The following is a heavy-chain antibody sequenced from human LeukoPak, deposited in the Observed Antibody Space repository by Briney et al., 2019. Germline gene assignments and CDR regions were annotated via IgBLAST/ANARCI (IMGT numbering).Heavy chain of an antibody. D-gene: IGHD1-7*01. V-gene: IGHV1-69*13. Sequence: PKASVKVSCKASGGTFSSYAISWVRQAPGQGLEWMGGIIPIFGTANYAQKFQGRVTITADESTSTAYMELSSLRSEDTAVYYCARDLPLNVTGTTRWLLSGHDAFDIWGQGTMVTVSS. CDR2: IIPIFGTA. J-gene: IGHJ3*02. CDR1: GGTFSSYA. CDR3: ARDLPLNVTGTTRWLLSGHDAFDI.